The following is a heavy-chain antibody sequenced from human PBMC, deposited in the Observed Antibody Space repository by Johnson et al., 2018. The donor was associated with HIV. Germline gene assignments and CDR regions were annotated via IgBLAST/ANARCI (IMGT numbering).Heavy chain of an antibody. Sequence: VQLVESGGGVVRPGGSLRLSCAASGFTFDDDGMSWVRQVPGQRLEWVSGINWNSGSIGYADSVKGRFAISRDNAKNSLYLQMNSLRAEDTALYYCAKDRHSSSYDAFDIWGQGTMVTVSS. D-gene: IGHD6-13*01. CDR3: AKDRHSSSYDAFDI. CDR2: INWNSGSI. CDR1: GFTFDDDG. J-gene: IGHJ3*02. V-gene: IGHV3-20*04.